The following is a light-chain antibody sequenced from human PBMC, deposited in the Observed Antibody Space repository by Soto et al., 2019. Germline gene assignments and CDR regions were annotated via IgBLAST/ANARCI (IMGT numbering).Light chain of an antibody. CDR3: QQYSTWPPRYT. CDR1: QSVSSY. J-gene: IGKJ2*01. CDR2: RAS. V-gene: IGKV3-15*01. Sequence: EIVMTQSPAPLSVPPGARATLSCRASQSVSSYLAWYQQRPGQPPMLLIYRASTRATGIPARFSGSGSGTEFSLTISILQSEDFAVYYCQQYSTWPPRYTFGQGTKLEI.